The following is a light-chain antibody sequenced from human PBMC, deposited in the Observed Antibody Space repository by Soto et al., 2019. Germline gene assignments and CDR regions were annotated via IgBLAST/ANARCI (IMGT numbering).Light chain of an antibody. CDR1: QSVDSNY. CDR3: QQCAHLIT. J-gene: IGKJ5*01. V-gene: IGKV3-20*01. CDR2: DAS. Sequence: EIVLTQSPDTLSLSPGERATLSCWASQSVDSNYLAWYQQKPGQAPRLLIYDASSRATGIPDRFSGSGSGTYSTISISMVAPEVAAVYFCQQCAHLITFGRGTQL.